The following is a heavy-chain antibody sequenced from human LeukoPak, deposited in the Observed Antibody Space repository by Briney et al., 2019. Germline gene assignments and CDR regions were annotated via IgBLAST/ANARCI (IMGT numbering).Heavy chain of an antibody. CDR1: GASISDGVL. D-gene: IGHD2-2*01. CDR3: ARAMGRFCTSSSCYLSFVY. J-gene: IGHJ4*02. V-gene: IGHV4-38-2*02. Sequence: SETLSLACNVSGASISDGVLLAWIRQSPGKGLDWIGSIQNGGDSYYNPSLKSRTTMSVDTSKNQFSLKLTSVTAADTAVFYCARAMGRFCTSSSCYLSFVYWGQGTLVTVSS. CDR2: IQNGGDS.